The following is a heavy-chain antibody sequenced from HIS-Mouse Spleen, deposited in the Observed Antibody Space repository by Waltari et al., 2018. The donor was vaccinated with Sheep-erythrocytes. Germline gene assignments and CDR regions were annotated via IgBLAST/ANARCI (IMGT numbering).Heavy chain of an antibody. V-gene: IGHV4-39*01. CDR3: ARHKDTAMVHFDY. CDR1: GGSISSSSYY. J-gene: IGHJ4*02. D-gene: IGHD5-18*01. CDR2: ICYSGST. Sequence: QLQLQESGPGLVKPSETLSLTCTVSGGSISSSSYYWGWIRQPPGKGLEWIGSICYSGSTNYNPSLKSRVTISVDTSKNQFSLKLSSVTAADTAVYYCARHKDTAMVHFDYWGQGTLVTVSS.